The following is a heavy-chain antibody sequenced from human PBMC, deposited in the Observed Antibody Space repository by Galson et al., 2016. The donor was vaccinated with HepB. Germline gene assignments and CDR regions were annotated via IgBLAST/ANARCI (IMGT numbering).Heavy chain of an antibody. CDR2: IVVGSGNT. CDR3: AIDRWVQFYNWFDP. V-gene: IGHV1-58*01. J-gene: IGHJ5*02. Sequence: SCKASGSTFGNSAVHWVRQPRGQRLEWMGFIVVGSGNTKFADNFEDRVTFTSDMSTSTVYMELSSLKSDDTAMYYCAIDRWVQFYNWFDPWGPGTLVTVSS. CDR1: GSTFGNSA. D-gene: IGHD1-26*01.